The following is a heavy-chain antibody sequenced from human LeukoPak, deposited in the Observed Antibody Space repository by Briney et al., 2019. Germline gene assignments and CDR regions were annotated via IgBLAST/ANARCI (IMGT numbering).Heavy chain of an antibody. CDR2: ISGSGGSK. V-gene: IGHV3-23*01. J-gene: IGHJ4*02. CDR3: AKDHTGSY. CDR1: GFTFTTYA. Sequence: GGSLRLSCAASGFTFTTYAMSWVRQAPGKGLEWVSAISGSGGSKYYVDSVKGRFTISRDNSKNTLYLQMNSLRAEDTAVYYCAKDHTGSYLGQGTLVTVSS. D-gene: IGHD1-26*01.